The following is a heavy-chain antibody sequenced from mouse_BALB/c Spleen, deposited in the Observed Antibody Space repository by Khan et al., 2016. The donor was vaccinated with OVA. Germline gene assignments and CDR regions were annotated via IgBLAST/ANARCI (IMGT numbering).Heavy chain of an antibody. CDR1: GYIFTSYC. V-gene: IGHV1-76*01. CDR2: IYPGTDNT. J-gene: IGHJ2*01. CDR3: AREDALYHFDH. Sequence: VQLQQSGAELVRPGASVKLSCKTSGYIFTSYCIHWVKQRSGQGLEWIARIYPGTDNTYYNEKFKDKATLTADKSSSTAYMQLSSLKSEDSDVYFCAREDALYHFDHWGQGTTPTVSS.